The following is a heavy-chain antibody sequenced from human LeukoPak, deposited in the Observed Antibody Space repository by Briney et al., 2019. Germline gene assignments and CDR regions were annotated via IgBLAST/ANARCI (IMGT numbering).Heavy chain of an antibody. CDR1: GYPINIDYS. J-gene: IGHJ3*02. D-gene: IGHD2-15*01. Sequence: PSETLSLTCFVSGYPINIDYSWGWIRQSPGKGLEWIGVISPKGSTYHNPSLRGRVSISPDTSKNQFSLKLSSVTAADTAVYYCARARRIIGRKAIGDAFDIWGQGTMVTVSS. CDR3: ARARRIIGRKAIGDAFDI. CDR2: ISPKGST. V-gene: IGHV4-38-2*02.